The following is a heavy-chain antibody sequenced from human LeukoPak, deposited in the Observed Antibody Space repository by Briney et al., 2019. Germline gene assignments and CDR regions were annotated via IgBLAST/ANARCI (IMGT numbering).Heavy chain of an antibody. V-gene: IGHV1-46*01. CDR1: GYSFTSHY. CDR3: ARDNSVGDVAWWFDL. J-gene: IGHJ5*02. CDR2: INPSGSST. Sequence: GASVKVSCKASGYSFTSHYMHWVRQAPGQGLEWLGLINPSGSSTLYAQKFQGRVTMTRDMSTTTDYMELSSLRSEDTAVYYCARDNSVGDVAWWFDLWGQGTLVTVSS. D-gene: IGHD1-26*01.